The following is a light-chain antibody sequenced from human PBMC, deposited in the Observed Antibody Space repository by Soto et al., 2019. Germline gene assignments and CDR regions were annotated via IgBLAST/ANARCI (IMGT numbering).Light chain of an antibody. CDR1: SSDVGSYNL. J-gene: IGLJ2*01. Sequence: QSALTQPASVSGSPGQSITISCTGTSSDVGSYNLASWYQQHPGKAPKLMIYEGSKRPSGVSNRFSGSKSGNTASLTISGLQAEDEADYYCCSYAGSSVFVVFGGGTQLTVL. CDR2: EGS. CDR3: CSYAGSSVFVV. V-gene: IGLV2-23*01.